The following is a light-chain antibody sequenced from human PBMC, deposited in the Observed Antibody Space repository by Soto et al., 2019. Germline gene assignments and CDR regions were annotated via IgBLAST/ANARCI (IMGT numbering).Light chain of an antibody. Sequence: QSALTQPASVSGSPGQSITISCTGTSSDVGGYNYVSWYQQHPGKAPKLMIYDVSNRPSGVCNRFSGSKSGNTASLTISGRQAEDEADYYCSSYTSSSTPYVVFGGGTKVTVL. V-gene: IGLV2-14*01. J-gene: IGLJ2*01. CDR3: SSYTSSSTPYVV. CDR1: SSDVGGYNY. CDR2: DVS.